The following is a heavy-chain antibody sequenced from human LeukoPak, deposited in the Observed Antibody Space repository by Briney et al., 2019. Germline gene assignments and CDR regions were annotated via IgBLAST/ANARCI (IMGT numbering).Heavy chain of an antibody. CDR1: GFTFSTYA. D-gene: IGHD3-3*01. CDR3: AKDTATGVTIFGPLDY. J-gene: IGHJ4*02. Sequence: GGSLRLSCVASGFTFSTYAMHWVRQTPGKGLEWVAFKRYDGSSEYYADSVKGRFTISRDNSVNTLYLQMNSLRADDTAVYYCAKDTATGVTIFGPLDYWGQGTLVTVSS. CDR2: KRYDGSSE. V-gene: IGHV3-30*02.